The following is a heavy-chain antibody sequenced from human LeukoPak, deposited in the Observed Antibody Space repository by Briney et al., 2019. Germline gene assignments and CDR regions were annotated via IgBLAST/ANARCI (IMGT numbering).Heavy chain of an antibody. CDR3: ARDRRDCSGGSCYSSAFDI. CDR1: GYSISSGFY. D-gene: IGHD2-15*01. V-gene: IGHV4-38-2*02. J-gene: IGHJ3*02. CDR2: IFHSGST. Sequence: SETLSLTCSVSGYSISSGFYWGWIRQPPGKGLEWIGSIFHSGSTYYNPSLKSRVTISVDTSKNQFSLKLSSVTAADTAVYYCARDRRDCSGGSCYSSAFDIWGQGTMVTVSS.